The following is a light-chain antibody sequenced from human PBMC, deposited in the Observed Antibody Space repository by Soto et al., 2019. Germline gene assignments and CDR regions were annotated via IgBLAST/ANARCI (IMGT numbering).Light chain of an antibody. CDR3: AAWDGSLNGVV. Sequence: QLVLTQPPSASGTPGQRVTIPCSGSSSNIGIHTVNWYQQLPGTAPKLLVYSSNQRPSGVPDRFSGSKSGTSASLAISGLQSEDEADYYCAAWDGSLNGVVFGGGTKLTVL. V-gene: IGLV1-44*01. CDR2: SSN. CDR1: SSNIGIHT. J-gene: IGLJ2*01.